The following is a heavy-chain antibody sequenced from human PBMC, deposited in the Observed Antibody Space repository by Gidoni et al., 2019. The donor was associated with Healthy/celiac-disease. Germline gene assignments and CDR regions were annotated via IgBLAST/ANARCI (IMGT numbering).Heavy chain of an antibody. D-gene: IGHD3-3*01. CDR3: ARSTDFGVVTGYYYYYGMDV. Sequence: QVQLVQSGAEVKKPGSSVKVSCKASGGTFSSSAISWVRQAPGQGLEWMGGIIPICGTANYAQKFQGRVTITADESTSTAYMELSSLRSEDTAVYYCARSTDFGVVTGYYYYYGMDVWGQGTTVTVSS. V-gene: IGHV1-69*01. J-gene: IGHJ6*02. CDR2: IIPICGTA. CDR1: GGTFSSSA.